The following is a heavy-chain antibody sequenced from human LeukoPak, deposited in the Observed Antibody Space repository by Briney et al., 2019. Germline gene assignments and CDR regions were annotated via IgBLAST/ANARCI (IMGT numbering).Heavy chain of an antibody. Sequence: GGSLRLSCAASGFFTNFAMNWVRQAPGKGLEWVSAISGSGGSTYYADSVKGRFTISRDNSKNTLYLQMKSLRAEDTAVYYCARDPRHSYYYFDYWGQGTLVTVSS. J-gene: IGHJ4*02. CDR3: ARDPRHSYYYFDY. V-gene: IGHV3-23*01. CDR1: GFFTNFA. CDR2: ISGSGGST. D-gene: IGHD1-26*01.